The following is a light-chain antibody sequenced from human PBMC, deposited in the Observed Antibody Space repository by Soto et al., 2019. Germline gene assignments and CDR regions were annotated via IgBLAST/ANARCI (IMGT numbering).Light chain of an antibody. CDR1: SSDVGGYKY. CDR2: DVS. CDR3: SSYTSSSTPYV. V-gene: IGLV2-14*01. Sequence: QSVLTQPASVSGSPGQSITISCTGSSSDVGGYKYVSWYQQHPGKVPKLMIYDVSNRPSGVSNRFSGSKSGNTASLTISGLQAEDEADYYCSSYTSSSTPYVFGTGTQLTVL. J-gene: IGLJ1*01.